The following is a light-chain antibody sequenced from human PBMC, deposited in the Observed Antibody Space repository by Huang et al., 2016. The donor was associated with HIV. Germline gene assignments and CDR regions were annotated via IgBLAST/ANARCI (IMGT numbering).Light chain of an antibody. Sequence: EIVMTQSPATLSVFPGERATLSCRASQSVSSNLAWYQQKPGQAPRLLIYVASTRATGIPARFSGSGSGTEFTLTISSLQSEDFAVYYCQQYNDWPLFTFGPGTKVDIK. CDR1: QSVSSN. CDR2: VAS. V-gene: IGKV3-15*01. CDR3: QQYNDWPLFT. J-gene: IGKJ3*01.